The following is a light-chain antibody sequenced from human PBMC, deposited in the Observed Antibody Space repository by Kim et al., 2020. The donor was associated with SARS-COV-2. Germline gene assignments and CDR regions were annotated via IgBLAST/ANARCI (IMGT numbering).Light chain of an antibody. CDR1: QSISSW. V-gene: IGKV1-5*03. CDR2: KAS. J-gene: IGKJ2*01. Sequence: SASVGDRVTITCRASQSISSWLAWYQQKPGKAPKLLIYKASSLESGVTSRFRGSGSGTEFTLPISSLQPDDFATYYCQQYNSYAYTFGQGTKREIK. CDR3: QQYNSYAYT.